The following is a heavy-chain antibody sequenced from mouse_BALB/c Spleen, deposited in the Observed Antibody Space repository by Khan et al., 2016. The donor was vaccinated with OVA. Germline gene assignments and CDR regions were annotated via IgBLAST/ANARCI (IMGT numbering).Heavy chain of an antibody. Sequence: QVQLKQSGAELAKPGASVKMSCKVSGYTFINYWILWVKQRPGQGLEWIGYINPSTGYTEYNQNFKDKATLTADKSSSTAYMQLSSLTSEDSAVYYCARRSLRWYFDYWGQGTTLTVSS. J-gene: IGHJ2*01. CDR1: GYTFINYW. CDR3: ARRSLRWYFDY. CDR2: INPSTGYT. D-gene: IGHD1-1*01. V-gene: IGHV1-7*01.